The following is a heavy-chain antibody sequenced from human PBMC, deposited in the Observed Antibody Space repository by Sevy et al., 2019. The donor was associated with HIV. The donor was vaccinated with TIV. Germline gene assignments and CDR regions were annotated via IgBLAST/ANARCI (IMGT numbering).Heavy chain of an antibody. V-gene: IGHV1-69*13. D-gene: IGHD1-1*01. J-gene: IGHJ6*02. CDR1: GGPFNTYA. CDR3: ASEVGGSVRLERPTSYYGVDV. Sequence: ASVKVSCKASGGPFNTYAITWIRQAPGQGLEWMGGIIPLFGTTNYAQKFQGRVTITADESRTTAYLEVSSLRSEDTAVYYCASEVGGSVRLERPTSYYGVDVWGQGTTVTVSS. CDR2: IIPLFGTT.